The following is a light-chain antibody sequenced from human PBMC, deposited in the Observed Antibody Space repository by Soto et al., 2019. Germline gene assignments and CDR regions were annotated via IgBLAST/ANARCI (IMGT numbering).Light chain of an antibody. CDR1: QSISSW. V-gene: IGKV1-5*03. Sequence: DIQMTQSPSTLSASVGDRVTITCRASQSISSWLAWYQQKPGKAPKLLIYKASSLESGVPSRFSGSGSGTEFTLTISSLQPDDFATDFCQQYNSYWLTFGPGTKVDIK. CDR3: QQYNSYWLT. CDR2: KAS. J-gene: IGKJ3*01.